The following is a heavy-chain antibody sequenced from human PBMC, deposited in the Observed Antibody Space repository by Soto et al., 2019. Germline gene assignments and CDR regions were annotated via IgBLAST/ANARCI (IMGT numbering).Heavy chain of an antibody. V-gene: IGHV4-30-2*01. Sequence: QLQLQESGSGLVKPSQTLSLTCAVSGGSISSGGYSWSWIRQPPGKGLEWIGYIYHSGSTYYIPSRQSRVTITVDRSKNQFSRKLSSVTTADTAVYYCAGSAYYHNSGMDVWGQGTTVTVSS. D-gene: IGHD3-22*01. CDR3: AGSAYYHNSGMDV. J-gene: IGHJ6*02. CDR1: GGSISSGGYS. CDR2: IYHSGST.